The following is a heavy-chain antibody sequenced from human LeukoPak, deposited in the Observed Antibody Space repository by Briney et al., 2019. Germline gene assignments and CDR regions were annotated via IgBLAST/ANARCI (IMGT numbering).Heavy chain of an antibody. CDR1: SASISTYY. V-gene: IGHV4-4*07. D-gene: IGHD3-3*01. Sequence: SETLSLTCTVSSASISTYYWSWFRQAAGTGLEWIGRIHASGSTYYNPSLQSRVSMSIDLSKNQFSLSLNSVTAADTAVFYCAREAPFYDFWGGYPGTHYYYYMDVWGKGTTVTVSS. CDR3: AREAPFYDFWGGYPGTHYYYYMDV. CDR2: IHASGST. J-gene: IGHJ6*03.